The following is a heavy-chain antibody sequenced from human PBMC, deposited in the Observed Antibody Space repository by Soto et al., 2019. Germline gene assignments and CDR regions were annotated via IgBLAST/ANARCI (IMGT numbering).Heavy chain of an antibody. J-gene: IGHJ4*02. D-gene: IGHD1-1*01. CDR3: QLIRDWNGDDY. Sequence: ASVKVSCKASGYTFTSYYMHWVRQAPGQGLEWMGIINPSGGSTSYAQKFQGRVTMTRDTSTSTVYMELSSLRSEDTAVYYCQLIRDWNGDDYWGQGTLVTVPQ. V-gene: IGHV1-46*01. CDR2: INPSGGST. CDR1: GYTFTSYY.